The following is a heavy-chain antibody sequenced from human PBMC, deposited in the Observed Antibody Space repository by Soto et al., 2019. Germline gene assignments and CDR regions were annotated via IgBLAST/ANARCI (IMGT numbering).Heavy chain of an antibody. CDR1: GLPFSSYG. D-gene: IGHD1-1*01. CDR3: ARSRKTEPYYYYYYYMDV. V-gene: IGHV3-33*01. J-gene: IGHJ6*03. Sequence: GGSLRLSCAASGLPFSSYGVHGVRKAPGKGLEWVAVIWYDGSNKYYADSVKGRFTISRDNSKNTLYLQMNSLRAEDTAVYYCARSRKTEPYYYYYYYMDVWGKGTTVTVSS. CDR2: IWYDGSNK.